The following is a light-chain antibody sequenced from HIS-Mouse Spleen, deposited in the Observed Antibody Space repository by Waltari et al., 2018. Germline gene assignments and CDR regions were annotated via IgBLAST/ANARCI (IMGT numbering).Light chain of an antibody. Sequence: SYELPQPPSVPVSPGQKARITCSGESFPKKDAYLYQQKSGQAPVLVIYEDSKRPSGIPEGFSGSSSGTMATLTISGAQVEDEADYYCYSTDSSGNHRVFGGGTKLTVL. J-gene: IGLJ2*01. V-gene: IGLV3-10*01. CDR2: EDS. CDR3: YSTDSSGNHRV. CDR1: SFPKKD.